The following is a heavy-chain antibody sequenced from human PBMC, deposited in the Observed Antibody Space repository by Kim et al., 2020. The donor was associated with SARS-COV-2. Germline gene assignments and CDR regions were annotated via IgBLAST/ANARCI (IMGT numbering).Heavy chain of an antibody. CDR1: GGSISSSNW. D-gene: IGHD6-19*01. Sequence: SETLSLTCAVSGGSISSSNWWSWVRQPPGKGLEWIGEIYHSGSTNYNPSLKSRVTISVDKSKNQFSLKLSSVTAADTAVYYCATEGWGYYYYGMDVWGQGTTVTVSS. CDR3: ATEGWGYYYYGMDV. J-gene: IGHJ6*02. CDR2: IYHSGST. V-gene: IGHV4-4*02.